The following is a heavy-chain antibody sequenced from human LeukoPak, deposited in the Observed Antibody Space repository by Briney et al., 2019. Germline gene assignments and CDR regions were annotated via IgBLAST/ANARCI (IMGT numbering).Heavy chain of an antibody. J-gene: IGHJ3*02. Sequence: GGSLRLSCAASGFTFDDYAMHWVRQAPGKGLEWVAVISYDGSNKYYADSVKGRFTISRDNSKNTLYLQMNSLRAEDTAVYYCARPLHYYGSGSYLRAFDIWGQGTIVTVSS. CDR2: ISYDGSNK. D-gene: IGHD3-10*01. CDR1: GFTFDDYA. V-gene: IGHV3-30-3*01. CDR3: ARPLHYYGSGSYLRAFDI.